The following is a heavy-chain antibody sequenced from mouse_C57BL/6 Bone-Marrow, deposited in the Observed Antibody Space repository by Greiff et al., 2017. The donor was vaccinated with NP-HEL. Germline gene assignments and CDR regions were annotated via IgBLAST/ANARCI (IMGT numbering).Heavy chain of an antibody. Sequence: VQLQQSGAELARPGASVKMSCKASGYTFTSYTMHWVKQRPGQGLEWIGYINPSSGYTKYIQKFKDKATLTADKSSSTAYMQLSSLTSEDSAVDYCARPDLHYFDYWGQGTTLTVAS. V-gene: IGHV1-4*01. J-gene: IGHJ2*01. CDR1: GYTFTSYT. CDR2: INPSSGYT. CDR3: ARPDLHYFDY.